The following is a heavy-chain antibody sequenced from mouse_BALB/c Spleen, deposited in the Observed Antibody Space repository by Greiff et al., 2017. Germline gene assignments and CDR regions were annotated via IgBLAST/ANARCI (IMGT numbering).Heavy chain of an antibody. Sequence: EVKLVESGPGLVKPSQSLSLTCTVTGYSITSDYAWNWIRQFPGNKLEWMGYISYSGSTSYNPSLKSRISITRDTSKNQFFLQLNSVTTEDTATYYCARECDGPPVWGAGTTVTVSS. CDR1: GYSITSDYA. D-gene: IGHD2-3*01. J-gene: IGHJ1*01. CDR3: ARECDGPPV. CDR2: ISYSGST. V-gene: IGHV3-2*02.